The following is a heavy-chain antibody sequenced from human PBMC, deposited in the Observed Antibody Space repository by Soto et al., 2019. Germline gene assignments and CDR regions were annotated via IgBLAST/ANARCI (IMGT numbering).Heavy chain of an antibody. Sequence: SETLSLTCTVSGGSISSYYWSWIRQPQGKGLERIGYIYYSGSTNYSPSLKSRVTISVDTSKNQFSLKLSSVTAADTAVYYCARGRMDYSRFDHWGQGTLVTAPQ. CDR2: IYYSGST. J-gene: IGHJ5*02. CDR1: GGSISSYY. V-gene: IGHV4-59*01. D-gene: IGHD4-4*01. CDR3: ARGRMDYSRFDH.